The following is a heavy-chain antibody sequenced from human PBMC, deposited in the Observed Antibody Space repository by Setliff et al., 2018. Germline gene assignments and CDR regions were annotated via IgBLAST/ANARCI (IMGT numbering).Heavy chain of an antibody. CDR3: AKFRFYYDSSGYVRTPGYFDY. CDR2: ISSSSSTI. V-gene: IGHV3-48*01. CDR1: GFTFSSYW. D-gene: IGHD3-22*01. J-gene: IGHJ4*02. Sequence: GGSLRLSCAASGFTFSSYWMSWVRQAPGKGLEWVSYISSSSSTIYYADSVKGRFTISRDNAKNTLYLQMNSLRAEDTAVYYCAKFRFYYDSSGYVRTPGYFDYWGQGTLVTVSS.